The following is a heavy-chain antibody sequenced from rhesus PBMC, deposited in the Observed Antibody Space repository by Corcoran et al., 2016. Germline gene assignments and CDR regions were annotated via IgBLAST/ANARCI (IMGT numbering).Heavy chain of an antibody. D-gene: IGHD3-9*01. CDR1: GYSFTSDW. CDR3: AKSGAYEDDYGYYPDY. V-gene: IGHV5-2*01. CDR2: IDPSDSDT. Sequence: EVQLVQPEAEVKRPGESLKISCKTSGYSFTSDWMSWVRQMPGKGLEWMGAIDPSDSDTRYSPSFQGQVTISADKSISTAYLQWSSLKASDSATYYCAKSGAYEDDYGYYPDYWGQGVLVTVSS. J-gene: IGHJ4*01.